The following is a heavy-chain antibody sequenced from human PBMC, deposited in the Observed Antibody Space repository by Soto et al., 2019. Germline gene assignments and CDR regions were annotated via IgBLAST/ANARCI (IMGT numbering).Heavy chain of an antibody. CDR3: ARGSAAKRYFDL. CDR1: GAPISGGDYH. D-gene: IGHD5-18*01. Sequence: QVQLQESGPGLVKPSQTLSLMCTVSGAPISGGDYHWSWIRQPPGKGLEWIGYIFPSGATHYNSSLGSRITMSVETSKSHFSLKLTSVTVADTAVYFCARGSAAKRYFDLWGRGTLVTVSS. V-gene: IGHV4-30-4*01. J-gene: IGHJ2*01. CDR2: IFPSGAT.